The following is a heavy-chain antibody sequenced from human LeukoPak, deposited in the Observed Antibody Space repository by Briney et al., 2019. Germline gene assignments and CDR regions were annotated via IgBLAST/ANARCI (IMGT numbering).Heavy chain of an antibody. D-gene: IGHD1-26*01. Sequence: ASETLSLTCAVYGGSFSGYYWSWIRQPPGKGLEWIGYIYYSGSTNYNPSLKSRVTISVDTSKNQFSLKLSSVTAADTAVYYCARVLVGAHDYWGQGTLVTVSS. CDR3: ARVLVGAHDY. CDR1: GGSFSGYY. J-gene: IGHJ4*02. V-gene: IGHV4-59*01. CDR2: IYYSGST.